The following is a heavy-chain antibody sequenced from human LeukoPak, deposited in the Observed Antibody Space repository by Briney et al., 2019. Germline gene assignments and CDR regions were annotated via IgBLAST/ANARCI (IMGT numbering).Heavy chain of an antibody. CDR3: AKDRSGSWSFDY. J-gene: IGHJ4*02. V-gene: IGHV3-30*02. CDR2: VWNDGRNK. D-gene: IGHD6-13*01. CDR1: GFTFSTSG. Sequence: QPGGSLRLSCAASGFTFSTSGMHWVRQAPGKGLEWVAVVWNDGRNKYYADSVKGRFTISRDNSKNTLYLQVNSLRTEDTAVYYCAKDRSGSWSFDYWGQGTLVTVS.